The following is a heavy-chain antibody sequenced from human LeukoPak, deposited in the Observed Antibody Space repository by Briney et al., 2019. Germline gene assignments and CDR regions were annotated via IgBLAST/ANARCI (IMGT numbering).Heavy chain of an antibody. CDR1: GFTFSSYS. V-gene: IGHV3-21*01. J-gene: IGHJ4*02. CDR2: ISSSSSYI. CDR3: AKDRTLTGITMVRGVTSFDY. Sequence: GGSLRLSCAASGFTFSSYSMNWVRQAPGKGLEWVSSISSSSSYIYYADSVKGRFTISRDNAKNSLYLQMNSLRAEDTAVYYCAKDRTLTGITMVRGVTSFDYWGQGTLVTVSS. D-gene: IGHD3-10*01.